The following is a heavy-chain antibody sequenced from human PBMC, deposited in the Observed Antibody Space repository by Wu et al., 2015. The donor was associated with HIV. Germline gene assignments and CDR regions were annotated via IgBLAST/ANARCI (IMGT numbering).Heavy chain of an antibody. Sequence: QVQLVQSGAGVKKPGSSVKVSCKASGGSFSDYAISWVRQAPGQGLEWMGRIIPMYGKPIDAQKFQGRITITADDSTSTVDMELSSLRSEDTAVYFCARDRDGGGFYYGMGRLGPRGPRVTVSS. CDR2: IIPMYGKP. J-gene: IGHJ6*02. V-gene: IGHV1-69*18. CDR1: GGSFSDYA. D-gene: IGHD2-15*01. CDR3: ARDRDGGGFYYGMGR.